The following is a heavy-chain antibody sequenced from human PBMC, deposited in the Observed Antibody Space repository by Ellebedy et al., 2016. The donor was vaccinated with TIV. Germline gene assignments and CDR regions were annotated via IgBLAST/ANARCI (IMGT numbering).Heavy chain of an antibody. CDR1: GFTFSSYA. J-gene: IGHJ3*02. V-gene: IGHV3-23*01. CDR2: ISSSGGST. CDR3: AKDRTLYMDIAAAGLNAFDI. Sequence: GESLKISCAASGFTFSSYAMSWVRQAPGKGLEWVSAISSSGGSTYYADSVKGRFTISRDNSKNTLYLQMNSLRAKDTAVYYCAKDRTLYMDIAAAGLNAFDIWGQGTMVTVSS. D-gene: IGHD6-13*01.